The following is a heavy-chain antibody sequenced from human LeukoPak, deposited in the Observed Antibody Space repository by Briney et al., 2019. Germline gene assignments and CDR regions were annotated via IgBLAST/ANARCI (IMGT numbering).Heavy chain of an antibody. Sequence: QPGGSLRLSCAASGFTFSNYDMHWVRQPTGKGLEWVSAIDTAGDTYYPDSVRGRFTFSRENAKNSLSLQMNSLRAEDTAVYYCARAWRGCIGGRCPYYFDNWGQGTLVTVSS. CDR1: GFTFSNYD. V-gene: IGHV3-13*01. J-gene: IGHJ4*02. CDR2: IDTAGDT. D-gene: IGHD2-15*01. CDR3: ARAWRGCIGGRCPYYFDN.